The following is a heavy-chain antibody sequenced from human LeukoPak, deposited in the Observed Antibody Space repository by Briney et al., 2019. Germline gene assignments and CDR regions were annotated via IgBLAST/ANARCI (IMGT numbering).Heavy chain of an antibody. CDR1: GYTFTSYG. CDR2: ISAYNGNT. CDR3: ARDTNDYGDYGLLFDY. J-gene: IGHJ4*02. D-gene: IGHD4-17*01. Sequence: ASVKVSCKASGYTFTSYGISWVRQAPGQGLEWMGWISAYNGNTNYAQKLQGRVTMTTDTSTSTAYMELRSLRSDDTAVCYCARDTNDYGDYGLLFDYWGQGTLVTVSS. V-gene: IGHV1-18*01.